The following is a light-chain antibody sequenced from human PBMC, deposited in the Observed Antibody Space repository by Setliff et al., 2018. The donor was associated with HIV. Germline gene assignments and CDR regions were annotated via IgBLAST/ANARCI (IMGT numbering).Light chain of an antibody. V-gene: IGLV2-11*01. CDR2: DVS. J-gene: IGLJ1*01. Sequence: QSALTQPRSVSGSPGQSVTIFCSGSSTTFGTYNYVSWYQQQPGKAPRLIIYDVSERPPGVPDRSSGSKSGNTASLTISGLQAEDEADYYCCSNAARPTFYVFGSGTKVTVL. CDR1: STTFGTYNY. CDR3: CSNAARPTFYV.